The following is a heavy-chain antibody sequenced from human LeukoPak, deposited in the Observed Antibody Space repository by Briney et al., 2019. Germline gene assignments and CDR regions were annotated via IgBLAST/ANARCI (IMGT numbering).Heavy chain of an antibody. CDR1: GFTFSSYG. Sequence: GGSLRLSCAASGFTFSSYGMHWVRQAPGKGLEWVAVISYDGSNKYYADSVKGRFTISRDNSKDTLYLQMNSLRAEDTAVYYCAKDLGWEPDRSYWGQGTLVTVSS. CDR3: AKDLGWEPDRSY. V-gene: IGHV3-30*18. CDR2: ISYDGSNK. D-gene: IGHD1-26*01. J-gene: IGHJ4*02.